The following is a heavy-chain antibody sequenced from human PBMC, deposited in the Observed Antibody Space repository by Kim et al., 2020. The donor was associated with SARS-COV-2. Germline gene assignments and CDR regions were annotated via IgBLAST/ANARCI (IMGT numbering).Heavy chain of an antibody. Sequence: YAQKLQGRVTMTTDTYTSTAYMELRSLRSDDTAVYYCARDKRGVPGWFDPWGQGTLVTVSS. CDR3: ARDKRGVPGWFDP. J-gene: IGHJ5*02. V-gene: IGHV1-18*01. D-gene: IGHD2-2*01.